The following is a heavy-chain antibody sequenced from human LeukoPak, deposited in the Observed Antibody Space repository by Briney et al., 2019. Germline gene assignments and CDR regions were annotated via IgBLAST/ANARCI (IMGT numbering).Heavy chain of an antibody. V-gene: IGHV1-18*01. D-gene: IGHD6-19*01. CDR3: ARGHSSGRDYYFDT. J-gene: IGHJ4*02. CDR1: GYTFATYC. CDR2: ISGYSGST. Sequence: ASVKLSCKSSGYTFATYCINWVRQAPGQGLEWMGWISGYSGSTNYAQKLPGRVTMTTDTSTTTAYMELRSLKSDDTAVYYCARGHSSGRDYYFDTWGQGILVTVSS.